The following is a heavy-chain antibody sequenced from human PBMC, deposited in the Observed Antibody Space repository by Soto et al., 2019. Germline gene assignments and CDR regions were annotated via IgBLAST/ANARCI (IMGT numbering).Heavy chain of an antibody. CDR1: GFTFGSYC. Sequence: EVQLVETGGGLVQPGGSLRLSCAASGFTFGSYCMHWVRQAPGKGLEWASRLNSDGSTTNYADSVKGRFTISRDNAKNTVYLQMNSLRVEDTAVYYCARGRSGTYALDYWGQGILVTVSS. V-gene: IGHV3-74*01. CDR2: LNSDGSTT. J-gene: IGHJ4*02. D-gene: IGHD1-26*01. CDR3: ARGRSGTYALDY.